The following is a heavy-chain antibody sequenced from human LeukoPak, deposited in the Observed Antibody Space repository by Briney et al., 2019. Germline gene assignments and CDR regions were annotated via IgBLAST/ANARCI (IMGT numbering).Heavy chain of an antibody. J-gene: IGHJ4*02. CDR3: ARVGGRYSPLGY. CDR1: GFTFSNFW. D-gene: IGHD3-16*02. Sequence: PGGSLRLPCAASGFTFSNFWMSWVRQAPGKGLEWVANIKPDGSEKYYVDSVRGRFTISRDNDKNSLFLQMTSLRAEDTAVYYCARVGGRYSPLGYWGQGTLVTVSS. CDR2: IKPDGSEK. V-gene: IGHV3-7*01.